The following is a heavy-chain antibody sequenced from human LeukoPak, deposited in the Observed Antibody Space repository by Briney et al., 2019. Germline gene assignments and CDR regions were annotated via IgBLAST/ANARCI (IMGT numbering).Heavy chain of an antibody. V-gene: IGHV4-59*01. Sequence: PAETLSLTCTVSGGSISIYYWSCIRHPPGKGLEWIGYIYYSGSTTFNPSLKRRVTILVDTSKNLFSPKLRSGNAADTALFYRASCAHYTQFDYWGQGTLVTVSS. CDR3: ASCAHYTQFDY. J-gene: IGHJ4*02. CDR1: GGSISIYY. D-gene: IGHD3-10*01. CDR2: IYYSGST.